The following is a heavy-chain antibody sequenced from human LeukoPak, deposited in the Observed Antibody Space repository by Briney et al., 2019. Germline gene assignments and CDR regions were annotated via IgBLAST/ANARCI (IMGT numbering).Heavy chain of an antibody. V-gene: IGHV4-59*08. Sequence: SETLSLTCTVSGGSINSYYWSWIRQPPGKGLEWIGYIYYSGNTNYNSSLKSRVTISVDTSKNQFSLKLSSVTAADTAVYYCARRNTYYYDSSGHTGALFDYWGQGTLVTVSS. CDR2: IYYSGNT. CDR1: GGSINSYY. D-gene: IGHD3-22*01. CDR3: ARRNTYYYDSSGHTGALFDY. J-gene: IGHJ4*02.